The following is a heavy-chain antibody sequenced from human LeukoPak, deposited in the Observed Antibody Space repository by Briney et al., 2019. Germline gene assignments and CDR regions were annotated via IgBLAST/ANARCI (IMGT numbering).Heavy chain of an antibody. Sequence: KFSDTLSLTCTVSGGSISSSSYYWGWIRQPPGKGLEWIGSIYYSGSTYYNPSLKSRVTISVDTSKNQFSLKLSSVTAADTAVYYCASKAAAGKDYWGQGTLVTVSS. CDR2: IYYSGST. J-gene: IGHJ4*02. V-gene: IGHV4-39*07. CDR1: GGSISSSSYY. D-gene: IGHD6-13*01. CDR3: ASKAAAGKDY.